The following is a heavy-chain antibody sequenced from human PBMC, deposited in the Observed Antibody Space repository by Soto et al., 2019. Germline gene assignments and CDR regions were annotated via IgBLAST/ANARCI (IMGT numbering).Heavy chain of an antibody. CDR1: GFTFSSYG. V-gene: IGHV3-33*01. J-gene: IGHJ6*02. CDR3: ARPLLARYQNGMDV. Sequence: GGSLRLSCAASGFTFSSYGMHWVRQAPGKGLEWVAVIWYDGSNKYYADSVKGRFTISRDNSKNTLYLQMNSLRAEDTAVYYCARPLLARYQNGMDVWGPGTTLTVSS. CDR2: IWYDGSNK. D-gene: IGHD1-26*01.